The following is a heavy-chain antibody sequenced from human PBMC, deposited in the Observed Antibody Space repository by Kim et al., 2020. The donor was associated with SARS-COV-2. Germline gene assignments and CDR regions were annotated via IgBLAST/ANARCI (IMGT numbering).Heavy chain of an antibody. D-gene: IGHD5-18*01. J-gene: IGHJ4*02. CDR2: ISSSSSYI. V-gene: IGHV3-21*01. CDR1: GFTFSSYS. Sequence: GGSLRLSCAASGFTFSSYSMNWVRQAPGKGLEWVSSISSSSSYIYYADSVKGRFTISRDNAKNSLYLQMNSLRAEDTAVYYCARASYGPRGEVCFDYWGQGTLVTVSS. CDR3: ARASYGPRGEVCFDY.